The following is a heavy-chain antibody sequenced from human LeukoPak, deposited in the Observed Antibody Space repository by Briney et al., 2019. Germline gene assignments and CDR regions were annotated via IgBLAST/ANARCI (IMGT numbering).Heavy chain of an antibody. CDR3: ARVHMPYDYVWGTQLDWFDP. J-gene: IGHJ5*02. CDR2: MNPNSGNT. Sequence: ASVKVSCKASGYTFTSYDINWVRQATGQGLEWMGWMNPNSGNTGYAQKFQGRVTMTRNTSISTAYMELSSLRSEDTAVYYCARVHMPYDYVWGTQLDWFDPWGQGTLVTVSS. D-gene: IGHD3-16*01. V-gene: IGHV1-8*01. CDR1: GYTFTSYD.